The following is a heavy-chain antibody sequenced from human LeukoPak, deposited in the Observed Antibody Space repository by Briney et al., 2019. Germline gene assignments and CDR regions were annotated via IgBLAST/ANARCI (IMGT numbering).Heavy chain of an antibody. Sequence: PGGSLRLSCAASGFIFRNHWMSWVRQVPGRGLEWVANIKQGGNEKHYVDSVKGRFTLSRDDSKNSLYLQMNSLRVDDSAVYYCARGPNYGDRVDYFDYWGQGTLVTVSS. J-gene: IGHJ4*02. D-gene: IGHD4-17*01. CDR2: IKQGGNEK. CDR3: ARGPNYGDRVDYFDY. V-gene: IGHV3-7*01. CDR1: GFIFRNHW.